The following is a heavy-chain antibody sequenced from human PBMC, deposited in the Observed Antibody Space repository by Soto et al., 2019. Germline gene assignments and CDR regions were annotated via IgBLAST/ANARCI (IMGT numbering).Heavy chain of an antibody. V-gene: IGHV3-23*01. CDR2: ISGSGGST. CDR1: GFTFSSYA. J-gene: IGHJ4*02. Sequence: LRLSCAASGFTFSSYAMSWVRQAPGKGLEWVSAISGSGGSTYYADSVKGRFTISRDNSKNTLYLQMNSLRAEDTAVYYCAKARVAARLLYFDYWGQGTLVTVSS. CDR3: AKARVAARLLYFDY. D-gene: IGHD6-6*01.